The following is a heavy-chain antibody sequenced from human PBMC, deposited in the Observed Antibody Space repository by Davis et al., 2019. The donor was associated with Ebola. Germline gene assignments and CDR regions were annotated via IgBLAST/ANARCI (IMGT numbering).Heavy chain of an antibody. CDR3: ARRSSQGLD. D-gene: IGHD6-6*01. J-gene: IGHJ4*02. Sequence: QPPGSGVGWEANIKQEGSEKYYVDCVKGRFTITRDNTKNSLYLQMNSLREEDTAVYYWARRSSQGLDWGQGTLVTVSS. CDR2: IKQEGSEK. V-gene: IGHV3-7*01.